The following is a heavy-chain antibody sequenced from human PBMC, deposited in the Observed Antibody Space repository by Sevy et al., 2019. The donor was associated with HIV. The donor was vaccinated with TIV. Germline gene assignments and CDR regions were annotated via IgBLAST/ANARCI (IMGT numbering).Heavy chain of an antibody. J-gene: IGHJ4*02. D-gene: IGHD3-22*01. CDR1: GFTFSSYA. CDR3: AKGLYDSSGSTDY. CDR2: ISGSGGST. Sequence: GRSLRLSCAASGFTFSSYAMSWVRQAPGKGLEWVSAISGSGGSTYYADSVKGRFTISRDNSKNTLYLQMNSLRAEDTAVYYCAKGLYDSSGSTDYWGQGTLVTVSS. V-gene: IGHV3-23*01.